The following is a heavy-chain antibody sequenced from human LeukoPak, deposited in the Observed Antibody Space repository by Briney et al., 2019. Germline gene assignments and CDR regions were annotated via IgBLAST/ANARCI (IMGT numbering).Heavy chain of an antibody. CDR1: GYSISDGYY. Sequence: SETLSLTCSIYGYSISDGYYWGWIRQPPGKGLEWIGRMFHTGTTDYNPSLKSRVAISVDTSKNHFSLRLSSVTAADTAVYYCARVLWAYCDIFDLWGQGTMVIVSS. D-gene: IGHD3-9*01. CDR2: MFHTGTT. V-gene: IGHV4-38-2*02. J-gene: IGHJ4*02. CDR3: ARVLWAYCDIFDL.